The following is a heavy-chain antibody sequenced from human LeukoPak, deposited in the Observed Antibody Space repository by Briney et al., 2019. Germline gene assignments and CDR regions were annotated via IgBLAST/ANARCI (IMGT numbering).Heavy chain of an antibody. D-gene: IGHD3-10*01. Sequence: ASVKVSCKAPGYTFTGYYMHWVRQAPGQGLEWMGWINPNSGGTNYAQKFQGRVTMTRDTSISTAYMELSRLRSDDTAVYYCARDRITAVLWFGELLGYWGQGTLVTVSS. J-gene: IGHJ4*02. CDR1: GYTFTGYY. CDR2: INPNSGGT. V-gene: IGHV1-2*02. CDR3: ARDRITAVLWFGELLGY.